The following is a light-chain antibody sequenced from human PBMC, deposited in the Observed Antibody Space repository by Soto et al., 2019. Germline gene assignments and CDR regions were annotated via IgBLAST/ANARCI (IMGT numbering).Light chain of an antibody. V-gene: IGLV2-11*01. CDR2: DVT. CDR3: AAWDDSLSGYV. Sequence: QSVLAQPRSVSESPGQSVTISCTGTSSDVGGYDLVSWYQQHPGKAPKLMIYDVTKRPSGVPDRFSGSRSGTSASLTISGLRSEDEADYYCAAWDDSLSGYVFGTGTKVTVL. CDR1: SSDVGGYDL. J-gene: IGLJ1*01.